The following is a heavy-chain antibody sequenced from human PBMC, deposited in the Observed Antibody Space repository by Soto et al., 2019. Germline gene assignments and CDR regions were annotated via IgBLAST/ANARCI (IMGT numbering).Heavy chain of an antibody. CDR2: IYATGTT. CDR1: GASISGFY. Sequence: QVQLQESGPGLVKPSETLSLTCTVSGASISGFYWSWIRKSAGKGLEWIGRIYATGTTAYNPSLKSRVMMSVYTSKKQFSLKLRSVTAADTAVYYYVRDGTKTLRDWFDPWGQGISGSVSS. D-gene: IGHD1-1*01. CDR3: VRDGTKTLRDWFDP. J-gene: IGHJ5*02. V-gene: IGHV4-4*07.